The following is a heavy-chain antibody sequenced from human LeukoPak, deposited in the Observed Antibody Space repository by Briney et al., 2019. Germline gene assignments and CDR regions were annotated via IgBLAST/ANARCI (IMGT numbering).Heavy chain of an antibody. CDR3: AKGVSCGGDCNFQH. Sequence: PSETLSLTCTVSGGSISSYYWSWIRQPPGKGLEWIGYIYYSGSTYYNPSLKSRLTISVDTSKNQFSPKLSSVTAADTAVYHCAKGVSCGGDCNFQHWGQGTLVTVSS. V-gene: IGHV4-59*08. CDR1: GGSISSYY. D-gene: IGHD2-21*02. J-gene: IGHJ1*01. CDR2: IYYSGST.